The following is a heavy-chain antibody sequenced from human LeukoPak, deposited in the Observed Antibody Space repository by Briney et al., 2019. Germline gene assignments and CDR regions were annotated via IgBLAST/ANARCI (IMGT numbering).Heavy chain of an antibody. CDR2: ISAYNGNT. J-gene: IGHJ4*02. V-gene: IGHV1-18*01. CDR1: GYTFTSYG. D-gene: IGHD1-1*01. CDR3: ARVRYNWNEPHFDY. Sequence: GASVKVSCKASGYTFTSYGISWVRQAPGQGLEWMGWISAYNGNTNYAQKLQGRVTMTTDTSTSTAYMELRSLRSDDTAVYYCARVRYNWNEPHFDYWGQGTLVTVSS.